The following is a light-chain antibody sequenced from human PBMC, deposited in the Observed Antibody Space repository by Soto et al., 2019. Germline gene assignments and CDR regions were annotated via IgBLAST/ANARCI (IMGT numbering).Light chain of an antibody. CDR3: QQANGFPYT. CDR1: QVINRW. Sequence: DIQMTQSPSSVSASVGDRVTITRRASQVINRWLAWYQQKPGRAPKLMIYAISTLHSGVPSRFSGSGSGTDFTLTISSLQPEDFATYYCQQANGFPYTFGQGTKLEIK. CDR2: AIS. J-gene: IGKJ2*01. V-gene: IGKV1D-12*01.